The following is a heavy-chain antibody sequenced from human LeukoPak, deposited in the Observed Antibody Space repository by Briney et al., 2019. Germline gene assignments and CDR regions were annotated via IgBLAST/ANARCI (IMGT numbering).Heavy chain of an antibody. Sequence: ASVKVSCKASGYTYKNYGISWVRQPPAQGLECMGWISPYNGNTKYAQKLQGRVTMTTDTSTSTAYMELRRLTSDDTAVYYCARGGSDCSGGNCPYSWFDPWGQGTLVTVSS. V-gene: IGHV1-18*01. J-gene: IGHJ5*02. CDR2: ISPYNGNT. CDR3: ARGGSDCSGGNCPYSWFDP. D-gene: IGHD2-15*01. CDR1: GYTYKNYG.